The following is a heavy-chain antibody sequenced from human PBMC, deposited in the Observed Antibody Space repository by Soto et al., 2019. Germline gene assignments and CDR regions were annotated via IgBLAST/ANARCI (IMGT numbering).Heavy chain of an antibody. J-gene: IGHJ4*02. CDR2: ISWNSSSI. V-gene: IGHV3-9*01. D-gene: IGHD6-19*01. CDR3: AKDTSGWSNTFDY. Sequence: EVQLVESGGGLVQPGGSLRLSCAASGLTFDDYAMHWVRQAPGKGLEWVSSISWNSSSIGYADSVKGRFTISRDNARTSLSLQMNSLRAEDTAFYYCAKDTSGWSNTFDYWGQGSLVTVSS. CDR1: GLTFDDYA.